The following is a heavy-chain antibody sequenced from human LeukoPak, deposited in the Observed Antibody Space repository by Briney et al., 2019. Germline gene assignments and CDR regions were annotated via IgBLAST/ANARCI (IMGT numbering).Heavy chain of an antibody. V-gene: IGHV3-13*03. CDR2: GDT. J-gene: IGHJ1*01. D-gene: IGHD3/OR15-3a*01. CDR3: ARGRGLVTPAEYFQH. Sequence: GGSLRLSCAACGFNFSTYDVHWVRQSVRRGLEWVSAGDTYQPGSVKGQFTVSRENAKNSLCLQMYSLRVGDTAVYYCARGRGLVTPAEYFQHWGQGTLVTVSS. CDR1: GFNFSTYD.